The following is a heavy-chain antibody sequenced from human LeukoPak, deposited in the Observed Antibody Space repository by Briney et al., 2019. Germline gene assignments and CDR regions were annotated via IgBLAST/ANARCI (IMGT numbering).Heavy chain of an antibody. D-gene: IGHD6-13*01. CDR1: GGSFSGYY. J-gene: IGHJ4*02. CDR3: ARGFLKYSSSPYYFDY. CDR2: INHSGST. V-gene: IGHV4-34*01. Sequence: SETLSLTCAVYGGSFSGYYCSWIRQPPGKGLEWIGEINHSGSTNYNPSLKSRVTISVDTSKNQFSLKLSSVTAADTAVYYCARGFLKYSSSPYYFDYWGQGTLVTVSS.